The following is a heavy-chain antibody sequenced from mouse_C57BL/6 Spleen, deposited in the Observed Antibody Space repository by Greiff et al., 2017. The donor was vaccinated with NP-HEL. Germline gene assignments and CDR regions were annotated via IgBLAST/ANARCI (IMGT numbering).Heavy chain of an antibody. J-gene: IGHJ4*01. CDR2: INPSSGYT. Sequence: QVQLQQSGAELAKPGASVKLSCKASGYTFTSYWMHWVKQRPGQGLEWIGYINPSSGYTKYNQKFKDKATLTADKSSSTAYMQLSSLTYEDSAVYYCARSYYGYDNAMDYWGQGTSVTVSS. CDR1: GYTFTSYW. D-gene: IGHD2-2*01. CDR3: ARSYYGYDNAMDY. V-gene: IGHV1-7*01.